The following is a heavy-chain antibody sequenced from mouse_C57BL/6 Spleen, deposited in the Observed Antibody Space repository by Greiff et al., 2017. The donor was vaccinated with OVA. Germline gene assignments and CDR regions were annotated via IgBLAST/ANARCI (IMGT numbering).Heavy chain of an antibody. CDR3: ARAYYSNFRYAMDY. J-gene: IGHJ4*01. D-gene: IGHD2-5*01. CDR1: GYTFTSYW. V-gene: IGHV1-52*01. Sequence: QVQLQQPGAELVRPGSSVKLSCKASGYTFTSYWMHWVKQRPIQGLEWIGNIDPSDSETHYNQKFKDKATLTVDKSSSTAYMQLSSLTSEDSAVDYCARAYYSNFRYAMDYWGQGTSVTVSS. CDR2: IDPSDSET.